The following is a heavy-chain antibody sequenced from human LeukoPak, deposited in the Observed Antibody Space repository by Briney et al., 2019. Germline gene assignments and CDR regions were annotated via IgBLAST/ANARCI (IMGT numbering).Heavy chain of an antibody. CDR2: CGTSGDT. D-gene: IGHD6-6*01. CDR3: ARAIAAQIPDFDY. J-gene: IGHJ4*02. V-gene: IGHV3-23*01. CDR1: GFTFSSYA. Sequence: GGSLRLSCAASGFTFSSYAMNWVRQAPGKGLEWVSACGTSGDTYYADSVRGRFTISRDNAKNTVYLQMSSLRAEDTAVYYCARAIAAQIPDFDYWGQGTLVTVSS.